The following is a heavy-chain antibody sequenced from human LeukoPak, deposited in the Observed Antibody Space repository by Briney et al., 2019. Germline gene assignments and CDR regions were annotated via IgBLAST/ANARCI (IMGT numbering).Heavy chain of an antibody. CDR2: ISSSSGHI. V-gene: IGHV3-21*01. D-gene: IGHD3-10*01. J-gene: IGHJ4*02. CDR3: TVDTDYFGGLGFARSALNDY. CDR1: GFSFSTYS. Sequence: GGSLRLSCAASGFSFSTYSMNWVRQAPGRGPEWVSSISSSSGHIYYGDSVKGRFTISRDNAKNSLYLQMNSLRVVDTAVYFFTVDTDYFGGLGFARSALNDYWGQGTLVTVSS.